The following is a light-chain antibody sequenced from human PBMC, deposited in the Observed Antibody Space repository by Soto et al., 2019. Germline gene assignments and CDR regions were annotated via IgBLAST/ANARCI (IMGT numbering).Light chain of an antibody. CDR1: QSVSSD. J-gene: IGKJ1*01. CDR3: QQYGSSPKT. Sequence: EIVMTQSPATLSVSPGESATLSCRASQSVSSDLAWYQQKPGQAPRLLIYYTSTRATGFPARFSGGGSGTDFTLTISRLAREDFALYYCQQYGSSPKTFGQGTKVDIK. CDR2: YTS. V-gene: IGKV3-15*01.